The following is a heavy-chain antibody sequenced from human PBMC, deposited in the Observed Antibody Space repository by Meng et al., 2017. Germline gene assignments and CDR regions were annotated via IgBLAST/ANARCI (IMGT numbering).Heavy chain of an antibody. V-gene: IGHV4-4*02. CDR3: ARFYDSSGNDY. Sequence: QVQLKESCPGMGTPSGTLSLTGAVSGGSISSSNWWSWVRQPPGKGLEWIGEIYHSGSTNYNPSLKSRVTISVDKSKNQFSLKLSSVTAADTAVYYCARFYDSSGNDYWGQGTLVTVSS. D-gene: IGHD3-22*01. CDR1: GGSISSSNW. J-gene: IGHJ4*02. CDR2: IYHSGST.